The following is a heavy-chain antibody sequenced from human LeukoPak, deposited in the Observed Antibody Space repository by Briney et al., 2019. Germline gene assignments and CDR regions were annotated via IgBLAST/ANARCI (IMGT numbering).Heavy chain of an antibody. CDR2: IYYSGST. CDR3: ARHRDYYDSSGYYYEAYYFDY. V-gene: IGHV4-28*01. J-gene: IGHJ4*02. D-gene: IGHD3-22*01. CDR1: GYSISSSNW. Sequence: SETLSLTCAVSGYSISSSNWWGWIRQPPGKGLEWIGYIYYSGSTYYNPSLKSRVTISVDTSKNQFSLKLSSVTAADTAVYYCARHRDYYDSSGYYYEAYYFDYWGQGTLVTVSS.